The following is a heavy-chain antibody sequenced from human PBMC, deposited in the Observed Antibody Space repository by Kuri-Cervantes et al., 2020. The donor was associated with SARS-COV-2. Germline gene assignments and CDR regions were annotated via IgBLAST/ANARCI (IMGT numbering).Heavy chain of an antibody. CDR1: GFTVSSNY. Sequence: GESLKISCAASGFTVSSNYMSWVRQAPGKGLEWVSVIYSCGSTYYADSVKGRFTISRDNSKNTLYLQMNSLRAEDTAVYYCAKVDVDTAMGYYFDYWGQGTLVTVSS. J-gene: IGHJ4*02. V-gene: IGHV3-53*01. CDR2: IYSCGST. D-gene: IGHD5-18*01. CDR3: AKVDVDTAMGYYFDY.